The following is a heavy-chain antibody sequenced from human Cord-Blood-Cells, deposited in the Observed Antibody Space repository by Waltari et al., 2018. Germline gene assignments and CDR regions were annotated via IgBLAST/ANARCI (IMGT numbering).Heavy chain of an antibody. V-gene: IGHV1-69*01. CDR1: GGTFSSYA. J-gene: IGHJ3*02. D-gene: IGHD1-26*01. CDR2: ILPLCGTA. Sequence: QVQLVQSGAEVKKPGSSVKVSCKASGGTFSSYAISWVRQAPGQGLEWMGGILPLCGTANSAQKFQGRVTITAEESTSTAYMELSSLRSEDTAVYYCASSGGGLSEAFDIWGQGTMVTVSS. CDR3: ASSGGGLSEAFDI.